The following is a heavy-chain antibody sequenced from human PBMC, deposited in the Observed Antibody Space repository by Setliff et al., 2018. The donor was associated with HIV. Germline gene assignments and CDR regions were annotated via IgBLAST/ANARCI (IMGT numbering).Heavy chain of an antibody. CDR1: GYSFINYA. CDR3: ARAPESGSFDS. J-gene: IGHJ5*01. D-gene: IGHD1-26*01. V-gene: IGHV1-69*11. Sequence: SVKVSCKASGYSFINYAINWVRQAPGHGLEWMGKIIPLLDRTHYVQKFQGRVTFTADESTSTAYMELRSLRYEDTAVYYCARAPESGSFDSWGQGTLVTVSS. CDR2: IIPLLDRT.